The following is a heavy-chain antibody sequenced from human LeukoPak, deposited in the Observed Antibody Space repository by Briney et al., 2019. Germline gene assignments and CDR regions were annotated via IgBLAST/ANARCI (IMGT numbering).Heavy chain of an antibody. CDR3: ARGRFGELSVATFDI. D-gene: IGHD3-10*01. V-gene: IGHV3-33*01. Sequence: AGSLRLSCAASGFTFNNYGMHWVRQAPGKGQVWVALIWYDGTTKYYGDSVKGRFTISRDNSKNTLYLQMNSLRAEDTAVYYCARGRFGELSVATFDIWGQGTMVTVSA. CDR1: GFTFNNYG. CDR2: IWYDGTTK. J-gene: IGHJ3*02.